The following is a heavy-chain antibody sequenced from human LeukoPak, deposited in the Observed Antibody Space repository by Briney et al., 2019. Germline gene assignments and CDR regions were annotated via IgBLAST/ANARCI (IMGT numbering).Heavy chain of an antibody. CDR3: ARDRSRVLDY. J-gene: IGHJ4*02. CDR2: INPNGGGT. V-gene: IGHV1-2*02. CDR1: GFTFTGYY. D-gene: IGHD2-8*02. Sequence: ASVKVSCKASGFTFTGYYMHWLRQAPGQGLEWMGWINPNGGGTDYAQKVQGRVTMTRDTTISMTYMELKWLRSDDTAVYYCARDRSRVLDYWGQGTQVTVSS.